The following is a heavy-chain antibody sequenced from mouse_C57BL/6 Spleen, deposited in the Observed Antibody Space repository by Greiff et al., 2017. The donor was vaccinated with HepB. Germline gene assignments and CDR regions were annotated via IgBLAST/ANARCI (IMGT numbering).Heavy chain of an antibody. CDR1: GISITTGNYR. V-gene: IGHV3-5*01. J-gene: IGHJ2*01. CDR2: IYYSGTI. Sequence: EVKVIESGPGLVKPSQPVFLTCTVTGISITTGNYRWSWIRQFPGNKLEWIGYIYYSGTITYNPSLTSRTTITRDTPKNQFFLEMNSLTAEDTATYYCARVLYDGYYGYFDYWGQGTTLTVSS. D-gene: IGHD2-3*01. CDR3: ARVLYDGYYGYFDY.